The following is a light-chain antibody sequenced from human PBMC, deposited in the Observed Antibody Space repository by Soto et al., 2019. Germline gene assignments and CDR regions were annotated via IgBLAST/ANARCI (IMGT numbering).Light chain of an antibody. CDR1: SSDVGGYNY. CDR2: EVS. CDR3: SSYAGSSMRV. Sequence: QSALTQPPSASGSPGQSVTISCTGTSSDVGGYNYVSWYQQHPGKAPKLMMYEVSKRLSGVPDRFSGSKSGNTASLTVSGLQSEDEADYYCSSYAGSSMRVFVEGTKLTVL. J-gene: IGLJ3*02. V-gene: IGLV2-8*01.